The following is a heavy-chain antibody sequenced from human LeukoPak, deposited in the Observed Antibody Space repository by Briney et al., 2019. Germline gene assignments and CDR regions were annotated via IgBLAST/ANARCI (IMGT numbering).Heavy chain of an antibody. CDR2: IYHSGST. CDR3: ARGPPTGYSSSWSHWFDP. CDR1: GYSISSGYY. J-gene: IGHJ5*02. Sequence: PSETLSLTCTVSGYSISSGYYWGWIRQPPGKGLEWIGSIYHSGSTYYNPSLKSRVTISVDTSKNQFSLKLSSVTAADTAVYYCARGPPTGYSSSWSHWFDPWGQGTLVTVSS. D-gene: IGHD6-13*01. V-gene: IGHV4-38-2*02.